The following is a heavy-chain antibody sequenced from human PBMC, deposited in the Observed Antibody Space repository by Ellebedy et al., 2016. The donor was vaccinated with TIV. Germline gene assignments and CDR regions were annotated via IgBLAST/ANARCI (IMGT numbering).Heavy chain of an antibody. CDR1: VVSISSDGYY. CDR3: ASGGHYYGF. J-gene: IGHJ4*02. CDR2: IYYSGST. D-gene: IGHD3-10*01. Sequence: LRLSCSVFVVSISSDGYYWSWIRHLPGKGLEWIGYIYYSGSTDYNPSLKGRITISLDRSKNQFSLNVNSVTAADTAVYYCASGGHYYGFWGQGTQVTVSS. V-gene: IGHV4-31*03.